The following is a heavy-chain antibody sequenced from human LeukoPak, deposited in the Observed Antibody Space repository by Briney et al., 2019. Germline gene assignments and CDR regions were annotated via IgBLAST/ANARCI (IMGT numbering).Heavy chain of an antibody. D-gene: IGHD6-19*01. CDR1: GFTFSSYS. CDR2: ISSSSSYI. CDR3: AKARYSSGPTDY. Sequence: GGSLRLSCAASGFTFSSYSMNWVRQAPGKGLEWVSSISSSSSYIYYADSVKGRFTISRDNAKNSLYLQMNSLRAEDTAVYYCAKARYSSGPTDYWGQGTLVTVSS. J-gene: IGHJ4*02. V-gene: IGHV3-21*04.